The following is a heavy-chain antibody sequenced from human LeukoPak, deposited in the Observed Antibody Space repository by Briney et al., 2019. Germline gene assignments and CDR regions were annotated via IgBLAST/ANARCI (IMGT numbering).Heavy chain of an antibody. CDR2: ISGSGGST. Sequence: PGGSLRLSCAASGFTFSSYAMRWVRQAPGKGLEWVSAISGSGGSTYYADSVKGRFTISRDNSKNTLYLQMNSLRAEDTAVYYCAKGPGAARHFDYWGQGTLVTVSS. D-gene: IGHD6-6*01. CDR1: GFTFSSYA. CDR3: AKGPGAARHFDY. V-gene: IGHV3-23*01. J-gene: IGHJ4*02.